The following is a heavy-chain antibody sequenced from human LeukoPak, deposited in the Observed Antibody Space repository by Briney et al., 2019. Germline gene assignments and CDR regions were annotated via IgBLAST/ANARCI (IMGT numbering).Heavy chain of an antibody. CDR1: GFTFDDYA. V-gene: IGHV3-9*03. CDR3: AKGVGDGYNSDAFDI. CDR2: ISWNSGSI. J-gene: IGHJ3*02. Sequence: GRSLRLSCAASGFTFDDYAMHWVRQAPGKGLEWVSGISWNSGSIGYADSVKGRFTISRDNAENSLYLQMNSLRAEDMALYYCAKGVGDGYNSDAFDIWGQGTMVTVSS. D-gene: IGHD5-24*01.